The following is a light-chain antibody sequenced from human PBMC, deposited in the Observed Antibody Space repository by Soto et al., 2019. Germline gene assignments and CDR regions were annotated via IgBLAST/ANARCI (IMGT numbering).Light chain of an antibody. V-gene: IGLV4-60*02. J-gene: IGLJ2*01. CDR1: SGHSGYI. CDR3: ETWDSNSVV. Sequence: QLVLTQSSSASASLGSSVKLTCTLSSGHSGYIIAWHQQQPGKAPRYLMKLEGSGSYNKGSGVPDRFSGSSSGPDRYLTISNLQFEDEADYYCETWDSNSVVVGGGTKVTVL. CDR2: LEGSGSY.